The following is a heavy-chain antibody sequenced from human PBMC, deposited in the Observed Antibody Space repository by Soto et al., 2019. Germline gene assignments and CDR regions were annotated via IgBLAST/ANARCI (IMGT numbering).Heavy chain of an antibody. D-gene: IGHD6-19*01. CDR2: IWYDGSNE. CDR1: GFTFSSYG. V-gene: IGHV3-33*01. CDR3: ARDSSGWYDRGVNWFDP. J-gene: IGHJ5*02. Sequence: QVQLVESGGGVVQPGRSLRLSCAASGFTFSSYGMHWVRQAPGKGLEWVAVIWYDGSNEYYADSVKGRFTISRDNSKNTLYLQMNSLRAEDTAVYYCARDSSGWYDRGVNWFDPWGQGTLVTVSS.